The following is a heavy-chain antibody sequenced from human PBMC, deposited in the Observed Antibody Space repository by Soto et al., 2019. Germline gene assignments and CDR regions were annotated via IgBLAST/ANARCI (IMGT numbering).Heavy chain of an antibody. CDR3: ARRYGGNFDY. V-gene: IGHV4-59*01. D-gene: IGHD1-26*01. Sequence: SETLSLTCTVSGGSINSYYWSWIRQPPGKGLEWIGYIYYSGSTNYNPSLKSRVTISVDTSKNQFSLKLSSVTAADTAVYYCARRYGGNFDYWGQGTLVTVSS. CDR2: IYYSGST. J-gene: IGHJ4*02. CDR1: GGSINSYY.